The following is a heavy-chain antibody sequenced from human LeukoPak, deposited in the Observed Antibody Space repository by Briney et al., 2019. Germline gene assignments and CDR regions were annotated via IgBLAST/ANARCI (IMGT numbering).Heavy chain of an antibody. Sequence: GGSLRLSCAASGFTFSSYGTHWVRQAPGKGLEWEAFIRYDGSNTYYADSVKGRFTISRDNSKNTLYLQMNSLRAEDTAVYYCAKGHTGGAFDIWGQGTIVTVSS. CDR3: AKGHTGGAFDI. D-gene: IGHD3-16*01. V-gene: IGHV3-30*02. J-gene: IGHJ3*02. CDR1: GFTFSSYG. CDR2: IRYDGSNT.